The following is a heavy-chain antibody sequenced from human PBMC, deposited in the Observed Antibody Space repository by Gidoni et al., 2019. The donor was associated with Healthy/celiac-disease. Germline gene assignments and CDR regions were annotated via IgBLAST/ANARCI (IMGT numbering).Heavy chain of an antibody. V-gene: IGHV1-58*01. D-gene: IGHD2-15*01. CDR2: IVVGSGNT. CDR1: GFPFTSSA. Sequence: QMQLVQSGPEVKKPGTSVKVSCKASGFPFTSSAVQWVRQARGQRLEWIGWIVVGSGNTNYAQKFQERVTITRDMSTSTAYMELSSLRSEDTAVYYCAADTCSGGSCYYFDYWGQGTLVTVSS. J-gene: IGHJ4*02. CDR3: AADTCSGGSCYYFDY.